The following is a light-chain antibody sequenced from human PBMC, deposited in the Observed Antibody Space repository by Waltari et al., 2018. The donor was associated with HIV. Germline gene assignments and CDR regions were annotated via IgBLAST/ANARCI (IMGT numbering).Light chain of an antibody. CDR3: QQYHDYPWT. Sequence: SVSAYTGDRVIITCRASQDISHYLTWSHDTKVAWYQQKSGRAPQLLIYGASTLHSGVTSMFSGSASGTEFNLTITCLQSDDFATYYCQQYHDYPWTFG. J-gene: IGKJ1*01. CDR2: GAS. V-gene: IGKV1-8*01. CDR1: QDISHY.